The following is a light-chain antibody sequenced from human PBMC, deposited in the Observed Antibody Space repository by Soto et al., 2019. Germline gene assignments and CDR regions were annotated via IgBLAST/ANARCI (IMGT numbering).Light chain of an antibody. Sequence: EIVLTQSPGTLSLSPGERATLSCRASQSVTSTYLAWYQQKPGQAPRLLIYGASSRATGIPDRFSGSGSGTEFTLTISRLEPEDFAVYYCQQYGISSRTFGQGTRVEIK. J-gene: IGKJ1*01. CDR2: GAS. CDR1: QSVTSTY. V-gene: IGKV3-20*01. CDR3: QQYGISSRT.